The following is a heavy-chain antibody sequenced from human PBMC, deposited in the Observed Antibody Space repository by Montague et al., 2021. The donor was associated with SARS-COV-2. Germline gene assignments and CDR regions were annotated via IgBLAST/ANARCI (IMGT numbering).Heavy chain of an antibody. CDR1: GGSFSGYY. D-gene: IGHD6-25*01. Sequence: SETLSLTCAVYGGSFSGYYWSWIRQPPGKGLEWIGEINYTGSTNXXPSLKSRLTISVDTSENQFSLKLSSVTPADTAVYYCARFWGQRLLWRYYFDYWGQGTLVTVSS. V-gene: IGHV4-34*01. CDR2: INYTGST. CDR3: ARFWGQRLLWRYYFDY. J-gene: IGHJ4*02.